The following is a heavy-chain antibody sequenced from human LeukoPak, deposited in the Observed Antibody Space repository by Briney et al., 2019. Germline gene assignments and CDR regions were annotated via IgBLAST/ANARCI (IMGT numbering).Heavy chain of an antibody. J-gene: IGHJ4*02. CDR3: ARLRSPGDFDY. V-gene: IGHV4-39*07. CDR2: IYYTGST. Sequence: SETLSLTCSVSGGSISSRSCYWGWIRQPPVKGLEWIGGIYYTGSTYYNPSLKSRVTISVDTSKNQFSLRLNSVTAADTAMYYCARLRSPGDFDYWGQGTLVTVSS. CDR1: GGSISSRSCY. D-gene: IGHD1-26*01.